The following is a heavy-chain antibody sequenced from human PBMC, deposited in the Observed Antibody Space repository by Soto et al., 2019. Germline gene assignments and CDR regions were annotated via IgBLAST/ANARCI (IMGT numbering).Heavy chain of an antibody. V-gene: IGHV3-73*01. CDR2: IRSKANSYAT. CDR3: TRPESKYCSGGSCYESDAFDI. D-gene: IGHD2-15*01. Sequence: GGSLRLSXAASGFTFSGSAMHWVRQASGKGLEWVGRIRSKANSYATAYAASVKGRFTISRDDSKNTAYLQMNSLKTEDTAVYYCTRPESKYCSGGSCYESDAFDIWGQGTMVTVSS. J-gene: IGHJ3*02. CDR1: GFTFSGSA.